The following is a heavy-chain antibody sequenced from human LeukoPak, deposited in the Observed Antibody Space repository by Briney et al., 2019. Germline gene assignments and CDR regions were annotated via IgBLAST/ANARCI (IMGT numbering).Heavy chain of an antibody. CDR2: INPNSGGT. J-gene: IGHJ4*02. CDR1: GYTFTSYG. Sequence: ASVKVSCKASGYTFTSYGISWVRQAPGQGLGWMGWINPNSGGTNYAQKFQGRVTMTRDTSISTAYMELSRLRSDDTAVYYCARDLEDIVVVPAALNYFDYWGQGTLVTVSS. V-gene: IGHV1-2*02. CDR3: ARDLEDIVVVPAALNYFDY. D-gene: IGHD2-2*01.